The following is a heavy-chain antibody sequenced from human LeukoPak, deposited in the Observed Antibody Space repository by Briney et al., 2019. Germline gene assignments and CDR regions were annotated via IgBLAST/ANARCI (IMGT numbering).Heavy chain of an antibody. J-gene: IGHJ6*01. CDR2: ISAYNGNT. D-gene: IGHD4-11*01. CDR1: VYTFTSYG. Sequence: GASVKVSCKASVYTFTSYGISWVRQAPGQGLEWMGWISAYNGNTNYANKLQGRVNMTTDTSTNTAYEEQRSLRTDETAVCYCGREGVTTTGDYYYDGIDVWGQGTTVSVSS. V-gene: IGHV1-18*01. CDR3: GREGVTTTGDYYYDGIDV.